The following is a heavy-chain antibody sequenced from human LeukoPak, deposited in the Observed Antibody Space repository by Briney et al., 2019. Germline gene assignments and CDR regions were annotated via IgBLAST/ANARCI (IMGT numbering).Heavy chain of an antibody. Sequence: SETLSLTCTVSGGSINSYYWSWIRQPPGKGLEWIGDVYDSGSTNYNPSLKSRVTISVDTSKNQFFLRLSSVTAADTAVYYCARERRDGYKVYFDYWGQGTLVTVSS. CDR3: ARERRDGYKVYFDY. CDR1: GGSINSYY. V-gene: IGHV4-59*01. D-gene: IGHD5-24*01. CDR2: VYDSGST. J-gene: IGHJ4*02.